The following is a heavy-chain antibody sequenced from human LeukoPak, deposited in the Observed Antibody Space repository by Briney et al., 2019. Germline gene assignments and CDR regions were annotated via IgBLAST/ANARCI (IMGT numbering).Heavy chain of an antibody. D-gene: IGHD6-6*01. CDR1: GYTFTGYY. Sequence: ASVKVSCKASGYTFTGYYMHWVRQAPGQGLEWMGWINPNSGGTNYAQKFQGRVTMTRDTSISTAYMELSRLRSDDTAVYYCARNMINTQTYSSSSYYYYMDVWGKGTTVTVSS. CDR3: ARNMINTQTYSSSSYYYYMDV. CDR2: INPNSGGT. V-gene: IGHV1-2*02. J-gene: IGHJ6*03.